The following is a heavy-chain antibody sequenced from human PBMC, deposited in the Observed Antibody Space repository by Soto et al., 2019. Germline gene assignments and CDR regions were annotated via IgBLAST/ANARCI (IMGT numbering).Heavy chain of an antibody. CDR2: ISGSGGDNT. J-gene: IGHJ4*02. V-gene: IGHV3-23*01. CDR3: AKNFGYCNSRGYYPAAFDY. D-gene: IGHD3-22*01. CDR1: GFTFGTYA. Sequence: EVQLLESGGDLVQPGGSLRLSCAASGFTFGTYAMAWVLQAPGKGLECVSAISGSGGDNTYYADSLKGRFTISRDNSKNDRYLQMYSLRAEDTAVYYCAKNFGYCNSRGYYPAAFDYWGQGTLVTVSS.